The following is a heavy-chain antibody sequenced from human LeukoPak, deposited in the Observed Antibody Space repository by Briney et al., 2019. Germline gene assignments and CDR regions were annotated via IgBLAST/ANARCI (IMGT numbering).Heavy chain of an antibody. D-gene: IGHD1-26*01. CDR3: ARERGRGRDSPWFDY. CDR1: GFIVSGDF. Sequence: GGSLRLSCAASGFIVSGDFMSWVRQAPGKGLEWVSAIYSDGSTYYADSVKGRFTISRDNSKNTLDLQMTGLRAEDTAVYYCARERGRGRDSPWFDYWGQGTLVTVSS. V-gene: IGHV3-53*01. J-gene: IGHJ4*02. CDR2: IYSDGST.